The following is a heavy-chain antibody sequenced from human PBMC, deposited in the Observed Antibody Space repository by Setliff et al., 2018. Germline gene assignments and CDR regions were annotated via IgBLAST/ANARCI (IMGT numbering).Heavy chain of an antibody. CDR1: GGSISSYY. CDR2: IYYGGST. Sequence: ETLSLTCTVSGGSISSYYWSWIRQPPGKGLEWIGYIYYGGSTNYNPSLKSRVTISVDTSKNQFSLKLSSVTAADTAVCYCAREGYYNFWSGFMDVWGQGTTVTVSS. J-gene: IGHJ6*02. D-gene: IGHD3-3*01. V-gene: IGHV4-59*01. CDR3: AREGYYNFWSGFMDV.